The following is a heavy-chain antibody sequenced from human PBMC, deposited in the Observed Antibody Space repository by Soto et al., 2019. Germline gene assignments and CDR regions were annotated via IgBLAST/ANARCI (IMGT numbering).Heavy chain of an antibody. CDR3: ATQSPDMYSSGWSYYYYYYGMDV. CDR2: IYYSGST. V-gene: IGHV4-59*01. CDR1: GGSISSYY. D-gene: IGHD6-19*01. J-gene: IGHJ6*02. Sequence: QVQLQESGPGLVKPSETLSLTCTVSGGSISSYYWSWIRQPPGKGLEWIGYIYYSGSTNYNPSLKSRVTISVDTSKNQFSLKLSSVTAADTAVYYCATQSPDMYSSGWSYYYYYYGMDVWGQGTTVTVSS.